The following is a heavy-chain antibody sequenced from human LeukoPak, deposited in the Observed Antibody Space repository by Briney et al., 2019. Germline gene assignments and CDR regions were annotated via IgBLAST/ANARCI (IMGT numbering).Heavy chain of an antibody. CDR1: NSSISSGRYY. V-gene: IGHV4-61*02. J-gene: IGHJ4*02. D-gene: IGHD3/OR15-3a*01. Sequence: SETLSLTCTVSNSSISSGRYYWSWIRQPAGKGLEWIGRIFPSGSANYSPSLKSRVTISVDTSKNQFSLILNSVTAADTAVYYCARQAPLDGDFDFWGQGTLVTVSS. CDR2: IFPSGSA. CDR3: ARQAPLDGDFDF.